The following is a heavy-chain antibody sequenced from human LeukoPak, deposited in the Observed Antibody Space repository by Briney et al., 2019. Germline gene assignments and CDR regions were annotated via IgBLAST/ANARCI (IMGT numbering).Heavy chain of an antibody. CDR3: ARDRGMITFGGVVANADAFDI. J-gene: IGHJ3*02. D-gene: IGHD3-16*02. Sequence: ASVKVSCKASGYTFTNYAMHWVRQAPGQRLAWMGWINAGNGNKKYSQKFQGRVSITRDTSASTAYMALSSLRSEDTAVYYCARDRGMITFGGVVANADAFDIWGQGTMVTVSS. V-gene: IGHV1-3*01. CDR2: INAGNGNK. CDR1: GYTFTNYA.